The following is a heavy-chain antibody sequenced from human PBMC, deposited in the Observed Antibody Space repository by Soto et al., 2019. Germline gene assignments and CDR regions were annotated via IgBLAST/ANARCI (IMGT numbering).Heavy chain of an antibody. J-gene: IGHJ6*02. V-gene: IGHV3-23*01. D-gene: IGHD3-3*01. Sequence: PGGSLRLSCAASGFTFSSYAMSWVRQAPGKGLEWVSAISGSGGSTYYADSVKGRFTISRDNSKNTLYLQMNSLRAEDTAVYYCANKVVETLFGVVPYGHYYGMDVWGQGTTVTVSS. CDR1: GFTFSSYA. CDR3: ANKVVETLFGVVPYGHYYGMDV. CDR2: ISGSGGST.